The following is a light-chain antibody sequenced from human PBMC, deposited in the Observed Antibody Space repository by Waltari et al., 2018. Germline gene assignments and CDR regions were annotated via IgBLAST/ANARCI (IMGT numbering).Light chain of an antibody. CDR3: QQYNDWVT. Sequence: EIVMTQSPATLSVSPGETATLSCRASQSVSSNLAWYQQKPGQGPRLLLFGASTRATAIPPRFSGSGSGTEFTLTISGLHSEDFAVYYCQQYNDWVTFGQGTRLDIK. CDR2: GAS. V-gene: IGKV3-15*01. CDR1: QSVSSN. J-gene: IGKJ5*01.